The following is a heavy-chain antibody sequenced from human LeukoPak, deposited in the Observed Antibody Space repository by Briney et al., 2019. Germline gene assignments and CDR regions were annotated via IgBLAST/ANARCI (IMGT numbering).Heavy chain of an antibody. V-gene: IGHV4-59*01. Sequence: SETLSLTCTVSGGSISSYYWSWIRQPPGKRLEWIGHIYYSGSTNYNPSLKSRVTISVGTSKNQFSLKLSSVTAADTAVYYCASRSSIWSGYQDTLYYFDSWGQGTLVTVSS. CDR2: IYYSGST. J-gene: IGHJ4*02. D-gene: IGHD3-3*01. CDR3: ASRSSIWSGYQDTLYYFDS. CDR1: GGSISSYY.